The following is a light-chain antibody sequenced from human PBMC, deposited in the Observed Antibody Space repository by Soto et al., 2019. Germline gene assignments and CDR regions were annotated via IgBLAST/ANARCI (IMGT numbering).Light chain of an antibody. Sequence: EIVMTQSPATLSVSPGERATLSCRASQSISNNVAWYQQKPGQAPRLLIYAASTRAIAIPARFSGSGSGTEFTLTISSLQSEAIALYYCEQYNNWPWTFGQGTKVEIK. J-gene: IGKJ1*01. CDR1: QSISNN. CDR3: EQYNNWPWT. V-gene: IGKV3-15*01. CDR2: AAS.